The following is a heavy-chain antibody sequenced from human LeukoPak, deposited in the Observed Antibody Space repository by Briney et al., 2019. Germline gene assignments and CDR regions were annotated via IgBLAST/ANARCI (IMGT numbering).Heavy chain of an antibody. J-gene: IGHJ4*02. CDR1: GFTFSNSW. Sequence: GGSLRLSCAASGFTFSNSWMSRVRQAPGKGLEWIGRIKSKTDGGTTDYAAPVKGRFTISRDDSKNTLFLQMNSLKTEDTAVYYCTTIKLGTFDYWGQGILVTVSS. CDR3: TTIKLGTFDY. CDR2: IKSKTDGGTT. V-gene: IGHV3-15*01. D-gene: IGHD3-3*02.